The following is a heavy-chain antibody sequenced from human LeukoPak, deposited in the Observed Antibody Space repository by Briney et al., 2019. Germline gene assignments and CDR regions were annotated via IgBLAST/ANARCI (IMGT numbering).Heavy chain of an antibody. CDR1: GYTFTSYA. V-gene: IGHV7-4-1*02. J-gene: IGHJ4*02. CDR3: ARDRVAHRMRIAAGKIGDY. D-gene: IGHD6-25*01. CDR2: INTHTGNP. Sequence: ASVKVSCKASGYTFTSYAMNWVRQAPGQGLEWMGWINTHTGNPTYAQGFTGRFVFSLDTSVSTAYLQISSLKAEDTAVYYCARDRVAHRMRIAAGKIGDYWGQGTLVTVSS.